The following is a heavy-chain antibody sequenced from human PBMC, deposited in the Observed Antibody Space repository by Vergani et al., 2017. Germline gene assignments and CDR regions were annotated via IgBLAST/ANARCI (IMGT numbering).Heavy chain of an antibody. Sequence: EVQLLESGGGLVQPGGSLRPSCAASGFTFSSYAMSWVRQAPGKGLEWVLAISGIGGRTYAADSVEGPFTISRDNCKNTLYLQMNSLRAADTAVYYCAKSAAGRQWLVRVWFDPWGQGTLVTVSS. CDR2: ISGIGGRT. CDR1: GFTFSSYA. J-gene: IGHJ5*02. V-gene: IGHV3-23*01. CDR3: AKSAAGRQWLVRVWFDP. D-gene: IGHD6-19*01.